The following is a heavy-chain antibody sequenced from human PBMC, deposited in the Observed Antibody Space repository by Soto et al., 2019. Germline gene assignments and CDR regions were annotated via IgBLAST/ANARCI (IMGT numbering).Heavy chain of an antibody. J-gene: IGHJ4*02. CDR1: GISTSSYW. Sequence: GGSLRLSCAASGISTSSYWMGWVRQAPGRGLEWVASIKKDGSEKYYMDSLKGRFTISRDNALNSLYLQMNSLRAEDTAVYFCVIGYHSDYWGQGTLVTVSS. V-gene: IGHV3-7*03. CDR2: IKKDGSEK. D-gene: IGHD5-18*01. CDR3: VIGYHSDY.